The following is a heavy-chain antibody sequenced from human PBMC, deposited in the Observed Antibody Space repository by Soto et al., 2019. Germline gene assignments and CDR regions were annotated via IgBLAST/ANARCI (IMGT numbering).Heavy chain of an antibody. J-gene: IGHJ6*02. CDR1: GYTFTSYA. D-gene: IGHD6-13*01. V-gene: IGHV1-3*01. CDR3: ANPVQRSPPGYSSSLRQAHYYYYYGMDG. CDR2: INAGNGKT. Sequence: ASVKVSCKASGYTFTSYAMHWVRQAPGQRLEWMGWINAGNGKTKYSQKFQGRVTITRDTSASTAYMELSSPRSEDTAVYYCANPVQRSPPGYSSSLRQAHYYYYYGMDGWGQGTTVTVSS.